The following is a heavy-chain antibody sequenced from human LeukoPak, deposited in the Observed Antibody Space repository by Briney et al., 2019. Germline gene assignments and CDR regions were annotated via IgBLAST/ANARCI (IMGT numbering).Heavy chain of an antibody. D-gene: IGHD5-24*01. Sequence: GESLKISCQGPGYSFTSYRIGWVRQMPGKGLEWKGVIYPGDSDTRYSPSFQGQVTISADKSISTAYLQWSSLKASDTAMDYCARHDGMATIFPPNYWGQGTLVTVSS. CDR2: IYPGDSDT. V-gene: IGHV5-51*01. J-gene: IGHJ4*02. CDR1: GYSFTSYR. CDR3: ARHDGMATIFPPNY.